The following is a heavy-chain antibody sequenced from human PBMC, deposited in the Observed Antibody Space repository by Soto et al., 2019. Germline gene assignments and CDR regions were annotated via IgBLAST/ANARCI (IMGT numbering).Heavy chain of an antibody. CDR2: ISGSGGST. CDR1: GFTFSSYA. V-gene: IGHV3-23*01. CDR3: AKDGEYSSGWASPKNPHNWFDP. J-gene: IGHJ5*02. D-gene: IGHD6-19*01. Sequence: GGSLRLSCAASGFTFSSYAMSWVRQAPGKGLEWVSAISGSGGSTYYADSVKGRFTISRDNSKNTLYLQMNSLRAEDTAVYYCAKDGEYSSGWASPKNPHNWFDPWGQGTLVTVSS.